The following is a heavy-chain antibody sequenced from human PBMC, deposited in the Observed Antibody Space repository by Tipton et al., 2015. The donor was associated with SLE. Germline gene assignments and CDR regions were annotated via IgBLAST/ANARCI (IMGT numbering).Heavy chain of an antibody. J-gene: IGHJ4*02. V-gene: IGHV4-39*01. CDR3: GRTKAGIRYFGY. Sequence: TLSLTCTVSGVSISSSSYFWGWIRQSPGKGLEWIGGIYYDGSTYYNPSLKRQATISADMSKNQFSLRLSSVSAADTAVYYCGRTKAGIRYFGYWGQGILVTVSS. D-gene: IGHD2-2*02. CDR1: GVSISSSSYF. CDR2: IYYDGST.